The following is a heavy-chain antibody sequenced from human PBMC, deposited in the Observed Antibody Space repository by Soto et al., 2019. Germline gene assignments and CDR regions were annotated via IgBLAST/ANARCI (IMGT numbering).Heavy chain of an antibody. CDR1: GFTFTGYY. Sequence: ASVKVSCKASGFTFTGYYMHWVRQAPGQGLEWMGIINPSGGSTSYAQKFQGRVTMTRDTSTSTVYMELSSLRSEDTAVYYCARDWAENYKTLYFDYWGQGTLVTVSS. D-gene: IGHD1-7*01. V-gene: IGHV1-46*01. CDR2: INPSGGST. J-gene: IGHJ4*02. CDR3: ARDWAENYKTLYFDY.